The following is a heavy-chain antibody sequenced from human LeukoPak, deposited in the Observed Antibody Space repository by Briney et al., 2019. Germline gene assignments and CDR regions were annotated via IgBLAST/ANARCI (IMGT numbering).Heavy chain of an antibody. CDR1: GFTFSDYY. V-gene: IGHV3-11*01. Sequence: PGGSLILSCAASGFTFSDYYMSWIRQAPGKGLEWVSYISSSGSTIYYADSVKGRFTISRDNAKNSLYLQMNSLRAEDTAVYYCARSLYTIFGVVRSYYFDYWGQGTLVTVSS. CDR3: ARSLYTIFGVVRSYYFDY. D-gene: IGHD3-3*01. J-gene: IGHJ4*02. CDR2: ISSSGSTI.